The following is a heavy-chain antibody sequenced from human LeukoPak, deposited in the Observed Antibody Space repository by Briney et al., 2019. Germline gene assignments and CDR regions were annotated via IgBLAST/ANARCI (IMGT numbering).Heavy chain of an antibody. J-gene: IGHJ5*02. CDR2: MNPNSGNT. V-gene: IGHV1-8*01. D-gene: IGHD3-22*01. CDR1: GYTFTSYD. Sequence: ASVKVSCKASGYTFTSYDINWVRQATGQGLEWMGWMNPNSGNTGYAQKFQGRVTMTRNTSISTAYMELSSLRSEDTAVYYCARGSGYDSSGYYSLHWFDPWGQGTLVTVSS. CDR3: ARGSGYDSSGYYSLHWFDP.